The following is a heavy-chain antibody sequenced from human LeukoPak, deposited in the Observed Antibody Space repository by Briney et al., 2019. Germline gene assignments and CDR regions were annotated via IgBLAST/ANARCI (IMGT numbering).Heavy chain of an antibody. CDR1: GGSISSSSYY. CDR2: IYYSGST. J-gene: IGHJ4*02. Sequence: SETLSLTCTVSGGSISSSSYYWGWIRQPPGKGLEWIGSIYYSGSTYYNPSLKSRVTISVDTSKNQFSLKLSSVTAADTAVYYCARDKSVFDYWGQGTLITVSS. D-gene: IGHD5/OR15-5a*01. V-gene: IGHV4-39*07. CDR3: ARDKSVFDY.